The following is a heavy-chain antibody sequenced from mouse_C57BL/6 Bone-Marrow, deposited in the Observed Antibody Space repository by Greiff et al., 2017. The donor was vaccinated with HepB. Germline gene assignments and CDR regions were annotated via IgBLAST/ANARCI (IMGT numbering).Heavy chain of an antibody. J-gene: IGHJ4*01. D-gene: IGHD2-5*01. Sequence: EVQLQQSGTVLARPGASVKMSCKTSGYTFTSYWMHWVKQRPGQGLEWIGAIYPGNSDTSYNQKFKGKAKLTAVTSASTAYMELSSLTNEDSAVYYSTPYYSNYGDYAMDYWGQGTSVTVSS. V-gene: IGHV1-5*01. CDR2: IYPGNSDT. CDR1: GYTFTSYW. CDR3: TPYYSNYGDYAMDY.